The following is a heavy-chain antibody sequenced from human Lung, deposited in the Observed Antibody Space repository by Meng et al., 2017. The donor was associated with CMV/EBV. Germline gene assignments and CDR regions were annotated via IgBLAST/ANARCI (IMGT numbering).Heavy chain of an antibody. CDR2: VLYDGTT. D-gene: IGHD2-21*01. CDR1: GGSITENNY. CDR3: ARHKVWFSGMDV. V-gene: IGHV4-39*01. J-gene: IGHJ6*02. Sequence: GSXRLXCTVSGGSITENNYWGWIRQSPGKGLEWIGSVLYDGTTYYNPSLVGRLTVSLDTAKKQFSVKLSSVTAADTAAYYCARHKVWFSGMDVWGQGTTVTVSS.